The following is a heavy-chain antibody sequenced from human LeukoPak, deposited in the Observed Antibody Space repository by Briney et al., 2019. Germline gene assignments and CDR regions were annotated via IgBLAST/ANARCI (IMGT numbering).Heavy chain of an antibody. D-gene: IGHD6-13*01. Sequence: ASVKVSCKASGYTFTSYGISWVRQAPGQGLEWMGWISAYNGNTNYAQKLQGRVTMTTDTSTSTAYMELRSLRSDDTAVYYCARSARGPRSSWYLGGGYYYYGMDVWGQGTTVTVSS. CDR3: ARSARGPRSSWYLGGGYYYYGMDV. CDR1: GYTFTSYG. J-gene: IGHJ6*02. CDR2: ISAYNGNT. V-gene: IGHV1-18*01.